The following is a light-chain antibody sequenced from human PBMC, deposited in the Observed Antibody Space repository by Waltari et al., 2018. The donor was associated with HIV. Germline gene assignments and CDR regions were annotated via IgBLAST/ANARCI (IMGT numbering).Light chain of an antibody. CDR3: SSYTDSSVI. V-gene: IGLV2-14*01. J-gene: IGLJ2*01. CDR2: EDN. CDR1: SSDIGNYKY. Sequence: QSALTQPASVSGSPGQSITISCTGASSDIGNYKYVSWYQHHPGIAPKLIIYEDNNRPSGVSNRCSGSKSGKTASLTISGLQAEDESDYYCSSYTDSSVIFGGGTKVTVL.